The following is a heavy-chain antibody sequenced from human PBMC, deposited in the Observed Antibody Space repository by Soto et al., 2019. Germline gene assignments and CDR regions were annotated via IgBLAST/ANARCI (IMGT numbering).Heavy chain of an antibody. D-gene: IGHD5-18*01. CDR3: ARVEMDTGPYYYGMDV. CDR1: GGTFSSYA. Sequence: QVQLVQSGAEVKKPGSSVKVSCKASGGTFSSYAISWVRQAPGQGLEWMGGIIPIFGTANYAQKFQGRVTITADKSTSTAYMEVSSLRSEDTAVYYCARVEMDTGPYYYGMDVWGQGTTVTVSS. J-gene: IGHJ6*02. CDR2: IIPIFGTA. V-gene: IGHV1-69*06.